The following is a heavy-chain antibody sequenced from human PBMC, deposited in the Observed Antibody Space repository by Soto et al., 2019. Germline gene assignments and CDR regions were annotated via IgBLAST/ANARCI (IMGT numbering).Heavy chain of an antibody. CDR2: LGGNGFTT. D-gene: IGHD6-6*01. J-gene: IGHJ6*03. V-gene: IGHV3-23*01. CDR3: AKALRPSSNFFYYMDV. Sequence: EVQLLESGGGLVQPGGSLRLSCVVSGFTFGSYAMSWVRQAPEKGPEWVAILGGNGFTTYYAVSVKGRFTISGDKSKSTLFLQMNSLRADDTGVYYCAKALRPSSNFFYYMDVWGRGTAVTVSS. CDR1: GFTFGSYA.